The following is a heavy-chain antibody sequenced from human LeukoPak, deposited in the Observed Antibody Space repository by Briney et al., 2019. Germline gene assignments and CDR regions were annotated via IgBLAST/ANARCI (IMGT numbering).Heavy chain of an antibody. V-gene: IGHV1-2*06. J-gene: IGHJ4*02. CDR1: GYTFTGYC. CDR3: ARGSDSSSSWGIDY. Sequence: ASVKVSCKASGYTFTGYCMHWVRQAPGQGLEWMGRINPNSGGTNYAQKFQGRVTMTRDTSISTAYMELSRLRSDDTAVYYCARGSDSSSSWGIDYWGQGTLVTVSS. D-gene: IGHD6-6*01. CDR2: INPNSGGT.